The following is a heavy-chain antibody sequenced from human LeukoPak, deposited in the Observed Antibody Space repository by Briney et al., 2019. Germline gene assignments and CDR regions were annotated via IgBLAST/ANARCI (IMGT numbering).Heavy chain of an antibody. CDR2: ISYDGSNK. CDR1: GFTFSSYA. V-gene: IGHV3-30-3*01. CDR3: ARERGYGISPMIWYFDL. D-gene: IGHD5-12*01. J-gene: IGHJ2*01. Sequence: PGGSLRLSCAASGFTFSSYAMHWVRQAPGKGLEWVAVISYDGSNKYYADSVKGRFTISRDNSKNTLYLQMNSLRAEDTAVYYCARERGYGISPMIWYFDLWGRGTLVTVSS.